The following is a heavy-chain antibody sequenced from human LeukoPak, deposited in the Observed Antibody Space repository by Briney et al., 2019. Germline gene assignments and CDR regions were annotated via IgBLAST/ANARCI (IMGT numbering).Heavy chain of an antibody. CDR3: ARDGAAAGTFDY. J-gene: IGHJ4*02. CDR1: GFTFSSHS. Sequence: GGSLRLSCAASGFTFSSHSMNWVRQAPGKGLEWVSSISSSSIYIHYADSMKGRFTISRDNAKNSLYPQINSLRAEDTAVYYCARDGAAAGTFDYWGQGTLVTVSS. CDR2: ISSSSIYI. D-gene: IGHD6-13*01. V-gene: IGHV3-21*01.